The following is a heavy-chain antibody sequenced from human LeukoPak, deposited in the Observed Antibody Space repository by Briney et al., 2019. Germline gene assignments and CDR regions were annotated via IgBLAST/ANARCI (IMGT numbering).Heavy chain of an antibody. CDR1: GGSVSSGSYY. J-gene: IGHJ6*02. CDR3: ARDRGYSGCDWGVTGYYYGMDV. V-gene: IGHV4-61*01. Sequence: SETLSLTCTVSGGSVSSGSYYWSWIRQPPGKGLEWIGYIYYSGSTNYNPSLKSRVTISVDTCKNQFSLKLSSVTAADTAVYYCARDRGYSGCDWGVTGYYYGMDVWGQGTTVTVSS. D-gene: IGHD5-12*01. CDR2: IYYSGST.